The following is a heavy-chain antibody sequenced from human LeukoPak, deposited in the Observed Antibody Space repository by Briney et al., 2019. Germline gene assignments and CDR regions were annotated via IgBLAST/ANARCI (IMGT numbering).Heavy chain of an antibody. CDR3: SRGRGSYYFDY. Sequence: GGSLRLSCAASGFTVSTNYMSWVRQAPGKGLEWVSVIYSGGSTYYADSVKGRFTISRDNSKNTLYLQMNSLRAEDTAVYYCSRGRGSYYFDYWGQGTLVTVSS. CDR2: IYSGGST. J-gene: IGHJ4*02. CDR1: GFTVSTNY. V-gene: IGHV3-53*01. D-gene: IGHD1-26*01.